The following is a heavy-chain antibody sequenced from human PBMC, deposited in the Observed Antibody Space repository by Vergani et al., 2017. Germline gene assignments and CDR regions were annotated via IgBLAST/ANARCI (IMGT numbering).Heavy chain of an antibody. V-gene: IGHV3-7*01. CDR1: GFTFSSYW. CDR2: IKQDGSEK. D-gene: IGHD3-3*01. CDR3: AREETGGFWSGYYTGAIAY. J-gene: IGHJ4*02. Sequence: EVQLVESGGGLVQPGGSLRLSCAASGFTFSSYWMSWVRQAPGKGLEWVANIKQDGSEKYYVDSVKGPFTISRENAKNSLYLQMNSMRAEDTAVYYCAREETGGFWSGYYTGAIAYWGQGTLVTVSS.